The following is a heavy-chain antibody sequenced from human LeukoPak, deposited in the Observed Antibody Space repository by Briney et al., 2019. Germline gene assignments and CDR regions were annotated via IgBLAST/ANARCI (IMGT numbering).Heavy chain of an antibody. J-gene: IGHJ6*02. D-gene: IGHD3-9*01. CDR2: ISGDGGST. Sequence: GGSLRLSCAASGFTFDDYAMHWVRQAPGKGLEWVSLISGDGGSTYYADSVKGRFTISRDNSKNSLYLQMNSLRTEDTALYYCAKDGYYDILTGYYNYYGMDVWGQGTTVTVSS. CDR3: AKDGYYDILTGYYNYYGMDV. CDR1: GFTFDDYA. V-gene: IGHV3-43*02.